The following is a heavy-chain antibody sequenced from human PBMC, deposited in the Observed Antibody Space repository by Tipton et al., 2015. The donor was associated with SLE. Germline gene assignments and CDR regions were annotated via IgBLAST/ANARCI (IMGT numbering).Heavy chain of an antibody. CDR3: ARGIWGSYEGSDY. J-gene: IGHJ4*02. CDR2: ISSSSSYI. D-gene: IGHD3-16*01. V-gene: IGHV3-21*03. Sequence: SLRLSCAASGFTFSSYSMNWVRQAPGKGLEWVSSISSSSSYIYYADSVKGRFTISRDNAKNSLYLQMNSLRAEDTAVYYCARGIWGSYEGSDYWGQRTLVTVSS. CDR1: GFTFSSYS.